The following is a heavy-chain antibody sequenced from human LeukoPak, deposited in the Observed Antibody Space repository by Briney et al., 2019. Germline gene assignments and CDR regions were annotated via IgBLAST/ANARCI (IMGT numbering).Heavy chain of an antibody. J-gene: IGHJ4*02. Sequence: ETLSLTCTVSGGSISSGSYYWGWIRQPPGKGLEWIGSMYYSGSTYYNPSLKSRVTISVDTSKNQFSLKPTSVTAADTAVYYCARGGSYTMVKNYWGQGTLVTVSS. CDR2: MYYSGST. V-gene: IGHV4-39*07. CDR3: ARGGSYTMVKNY. D-gene: IGHD1-26*01. CDR1: GGSISSGSYY.